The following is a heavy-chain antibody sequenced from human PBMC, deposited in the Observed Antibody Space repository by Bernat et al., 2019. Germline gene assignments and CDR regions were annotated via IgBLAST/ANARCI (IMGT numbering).Heavy chain of an antibody. CDR3: TCPPGDYDVFDF. J-gene: IGHJ4*02. CDR1: GLTFSGSA. CDR2: IRSKVNSYAT. V-gene: IGHV3-73*02. Sequence: EVQLVESGGALVQPGGSLRLSCAASGLTFSGSAMHWVRQASGKGREWVGRIRSKVNSYATAYGASVEGRFTISRDDSKNTAYLQMNSLKTEDTAVYFCTCPPGDYDVFDFWGPGTLVTVSS. D-gene: IGHD4-17*01.